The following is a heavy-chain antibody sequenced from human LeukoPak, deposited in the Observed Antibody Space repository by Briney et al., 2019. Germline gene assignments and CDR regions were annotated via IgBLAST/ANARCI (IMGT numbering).Heavy chain of an antibody. CDR3: AREVSWDTAMATGAFDI. CDR2: INPNSGGT. V-gene: IGHV1-2*06. CDR1: GYTFTGYY. J-gene: IGHJ3*02. D-gene: IGHD5-18*01. Sequence: ASVKVSCKASGYTFTGYYMNWVRQAPGQGLEWMGRINPNSGGTNYAQKFQGRVTMTRDTSISTAYMELSRLRSDDTAVYYCAREVSWDTAMATGAFDIWGQGTMVTVSS.